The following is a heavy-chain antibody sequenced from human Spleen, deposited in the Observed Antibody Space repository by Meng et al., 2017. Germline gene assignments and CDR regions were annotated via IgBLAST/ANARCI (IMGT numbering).Heavy chain of an antibody. V-gene: IGHV3-7*03. J-gene: IGHJ4*02. Sequence: GESLKISCAASGFTFTNYWMSWVRQAPGKGLEWVANIKEDGSETYYVDSVKGRFTISRDNSKNTVYLQMNSLRVEDTALYYCTKRDGILSYYFDHWGQGTLVTVSS. CDR1: GFTFTNYW. CDR2: IKEDGSET. CDR3: TKRDGILSYYFDH. D-gene: IGHD2/OR15-2a*01.